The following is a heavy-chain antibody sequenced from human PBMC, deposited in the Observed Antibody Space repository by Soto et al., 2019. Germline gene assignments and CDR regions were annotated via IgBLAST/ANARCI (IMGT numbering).Heavy chain of an antibody. V-gene: IGHV1-2*02. CDR1: RYTFTCYY. CDR3: ARDGYIVVVPAAIVNYGMDV. CDR2: INPNSGGT. D-gene: IGHD2-2*01. Sequence: ASVKVSCKASRYTFTCYYMHWVRQAPGQGLEWMGWINPNSGGTNYAQKFQGRVTMTRDTSISTAYMELSRLRSDDTAVYYCARDGYIVVVPAAIVNYGMDVWGQGTTVTVSS. J-gene: IGHJ6*02.